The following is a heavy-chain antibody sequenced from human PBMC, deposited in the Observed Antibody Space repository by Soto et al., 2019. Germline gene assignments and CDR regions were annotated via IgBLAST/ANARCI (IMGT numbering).Heavy chain of an antibody. Sequence: GGSLRLPYAASGFTFSSYSMNWVRQAPGKGLEWVSGISGSGGTTYYADPVKGRFTISRDNSKNTVHLQMNSLRADDTAVYYCAKANGFYAYHGMDVWGQGTTVTVSS. D-gene: IGHD3-22*01. CDR3: AKANGFYAYHGMDV. CDR1: GFTFSSYS. V-gene: IGHV3-23*01. CDR2: ISGSGGTT. J-gene: IGHJ6*02.